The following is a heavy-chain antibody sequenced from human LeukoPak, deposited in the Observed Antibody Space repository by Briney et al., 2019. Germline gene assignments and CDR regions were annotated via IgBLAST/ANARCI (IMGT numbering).Heavy chain of an antibody. CDR2: IYYSEST. Sequence: SETLSLTCTVSGGSISSGDYSWSWIRQPPGKGLEWIGYIYYSESTNYNPSLKSRVTISVDTSKNQFSLRLSSVTAADTAVYYCARARYYYDSSGYHNWFDPWGQGTLVTVSS. CDR1: GGSISSGDYS. J-gene: IGHJ5*02. CDR3: ARARYYYDSSGYHNWFDP. V-gene: IGHV4-30-4*02. D-gene: IGHD3-22*01.